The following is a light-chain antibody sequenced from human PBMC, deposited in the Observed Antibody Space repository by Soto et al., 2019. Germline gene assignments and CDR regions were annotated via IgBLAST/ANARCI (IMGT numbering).Light chain of an antibody. CDR2: DVS. Sequence: QAVVTQPASVSGSPGQSITISCTGTSSDVGAYNYVSWYQQHPGKAPKLMIHDVSNRPSGVSNRFSGSKSGNTASLTISGLQAEDEADYYCSSYTSSSTYVFGTGTQLTVL. J-gene: IGLJ1*01. CDR1: SSDVGAYNY. CDR3: SSYTSSSTYV. V-gene: IGLV2-14*01.